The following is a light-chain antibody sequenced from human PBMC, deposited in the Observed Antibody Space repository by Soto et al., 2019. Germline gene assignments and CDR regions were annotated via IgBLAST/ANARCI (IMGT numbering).Light chain of an antibody. CDR3: QQYNNWPPWT. Sequence: EIVMTQSPATLSVSPGERATLSCRASQSVSSNLAWYQQKPGQAPRLLIYAASTRATGIPVRFSGSGSGTEFTLTISSLQSEDFAVYYCQQYNNWPPWTFGQGTNVEIK. J-gene: IGKJ1*01. V-gene: IGKV3-15*01. CDR1: QSVSSN. CDR2: AAS.